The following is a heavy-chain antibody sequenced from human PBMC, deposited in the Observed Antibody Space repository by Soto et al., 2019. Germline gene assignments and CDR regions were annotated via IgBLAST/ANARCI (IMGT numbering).Heavy chain of an antibody. Sequence: GGSLRLSCAASGFTFSSYGMHWVRQAPGKGLEWVAVISYDGSNKYYADSVKGRFTISRDNSKNTLYLQMNSLRAEDTAVYYCAKEGSHYDILTGYYYFDYWGQGTLVTVSS. D-gene: IGHD3-9*01. CDR2: ISYDGSNK. J-gene: IGHJ4*02. CDR3: AKEGSHYDILTGYYYFDY. CDR1: GFTFSSYG. V-gene: IGHV3-30*18.